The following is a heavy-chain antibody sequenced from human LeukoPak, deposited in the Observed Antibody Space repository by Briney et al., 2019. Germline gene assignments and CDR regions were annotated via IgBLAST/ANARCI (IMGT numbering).Heavy chain of an antibody. V-gene: IGHV4-34*01. CDR1: GGSFSGYY. CDR3: ARAPYSSNSYYYYYYGMDV. Sequence: PSETLSLTCAVYGGSFSGYYWSWIRQPPGKGLEWIGEINHSGSTNYNPSLKSRVTISVDTSKNQFSLKLSSVTAADTAVCYCARAPYSSNSYYYYYYGMDVWGQGTTVTVSS. J-gene: IGHJ6*02. CDR2: INHSGST. D-gene: IGHD6-13*01.